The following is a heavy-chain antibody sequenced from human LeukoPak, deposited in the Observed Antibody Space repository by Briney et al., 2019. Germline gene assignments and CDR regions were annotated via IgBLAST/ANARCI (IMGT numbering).Heavy chain of an antibody. CDR3: AREMYYYDSSGWYYFDY. Sequence: SVKVSCKASGGTFSSYAISWVRQAPGQGLEWMGGIIPIFGTANYAQKFQGRVTITADESTSTAYMELSSLRSEDTAVYYCAREMYYYDSSGWYYFDYWGQGTLVTVSS. V-gene: IGHV1-69*13. CDR2: IIPIFGTA. J-gene: IGHJ4*02. D-gene: IGHD3-22*01. CDR1: GGTFSSYA.